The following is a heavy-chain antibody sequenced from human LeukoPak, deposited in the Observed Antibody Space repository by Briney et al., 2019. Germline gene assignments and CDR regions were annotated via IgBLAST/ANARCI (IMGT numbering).Heavy chain of an antibody. V-gene: IGHV4-34*01. Sequence: SETLSLTCAVHGGSFSGYYWSWIRQPPGKGLEWIGEINHTGSTNYNPSLKGRVTISVDTSKNQFSLKLSSVTAADTAMYYCARGEAGYCSSTSCYGFRWFDPWGQGTLVTVSS. CDR1: GGSFSGYY. CDR3: ARGEAGYCSSTSCYGFRWFDP. CDR2: INHTGST. J-gene: IGHJ5*02. D-gene: IGHD2-2*01.